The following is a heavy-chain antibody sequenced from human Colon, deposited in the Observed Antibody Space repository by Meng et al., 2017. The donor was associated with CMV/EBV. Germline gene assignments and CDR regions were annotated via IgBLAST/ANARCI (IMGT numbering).Heavy chain of an antibody. D-gene: IGHD1-26*01. V-gene: IGHV3-7*01. J-gene: IGHJ3*01. CDR3: VKAWRMGGPLSAFDV. CDR2: IKPDGTEK. CDR1: GFTFSSYW. Sequence: GESLKISCAASGFTFSSYWMTWVRQHPGQGLEWVANIKPDGTEKNYVDSVKGRFTIFRDNAKNSLYLQMSTLRAEDTAVYYCVKAWRMGGPLSAFDVWGQGTMVTVSS.